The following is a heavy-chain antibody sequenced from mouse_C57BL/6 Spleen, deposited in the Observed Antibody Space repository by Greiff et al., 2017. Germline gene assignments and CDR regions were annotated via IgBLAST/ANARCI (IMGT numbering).Heavy chain of an antibody. CDR2: IDPETGGT. CDR3: TTSYDGYPFAY. J-gene: IGHJ3*01. D-gene: IGHD2-3*01. CDR1: GYTFTDYE. Sequence: QVQLQQSGAELVRPGASVTLSCKASGYTFTDYEMHWVKQTPVHGLEWIGAIDPETGGTAYNQKFKGKAILTADKSSSTAYMELRSLTSEDSAVYYCTTSYDGYPFAYWGQGTLVTVSA. V-gene: IGHV1-15*01.